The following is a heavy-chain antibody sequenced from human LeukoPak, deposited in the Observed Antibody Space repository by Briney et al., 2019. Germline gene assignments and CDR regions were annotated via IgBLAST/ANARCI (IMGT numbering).Heavy chain of an antibody. Sequence: PGGSLRLSCAASGFTFDDYGMSWVRQAPGKGLEWVSGINWNGGSTGYADPVKGRFTISRDNAKNSLYLQMNSLRAEDTALYYCARDGHSGYAAYYYYYMDVWGKGTTVTVSS. D-gene: IGHD5-12*01. CDR2: INWNGGST. V-gene: IGHV3-20*04. CDR3: ARDGHSGYAAYYYYYMDV. CDR1: GFTFDDYG. J-gene: IGHJ6*03.